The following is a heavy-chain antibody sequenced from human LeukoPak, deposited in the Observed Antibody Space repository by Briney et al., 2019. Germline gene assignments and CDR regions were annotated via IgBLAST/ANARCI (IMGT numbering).Heavy chain of an antibody. CDR3: ARDCGGDCSSALDI. Sequence: GGSLRLSCAASGLTSTSYGFHWVRQAPGKALEWVAVIWYDGSKKYYAESVKGRFTISRDNSKNTLYLQVNSLRAEDTAVYYCARDCGGDCSSALDIWGQGTMVTVSS. D-gene: IGHD2-21*02. J-gene: IGHJ3*02. CDR1: GLTSTSYG. V-gene: IGHV3-33*01. CDR2: IWYDGSKK.